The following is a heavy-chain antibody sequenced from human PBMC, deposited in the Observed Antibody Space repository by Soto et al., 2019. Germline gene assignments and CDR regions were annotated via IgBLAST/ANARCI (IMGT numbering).Heavy chain of an antibody. CDR3: ASSYSSGWDPFDY. J-gene: IGHJ4*02. Sequence: SETLSLTCTVSGGSISSSSYYWGWIRQPPGKGLEWIGSIYYSGSTYYNPSLKSRVTISVDTSKNQFSLKLSSVTAADTAVYYCASSYSSGWDPFDYWGQGTLVTVSS. D-gene: IGHD6-19*01. V-gene: IGHV4-39*01. CDR1: GGSISSSSYY. CDR2: IYYSGST.